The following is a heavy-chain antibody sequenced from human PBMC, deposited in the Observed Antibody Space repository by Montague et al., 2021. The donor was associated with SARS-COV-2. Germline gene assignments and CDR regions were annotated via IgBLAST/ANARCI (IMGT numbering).Heavy chain of an antibody. V-gene: IGHV4-59*08. CDR3: ARHYSATLPAVY. Sequence: SETLSLTCSVSGDSISNHYWSWIRQPPGKGLEWIGYISDRGSTNYNPSLTSRATMSVDTSKNQFSLKVNSVTAADTAVYYCARHYSATLPAVYWGQGTLVTVSS. J-gene: IGHJ4*02. D-gene: IGHD2-15*01. CDR2: ISDRGST. CDR1: GDSISNHY.